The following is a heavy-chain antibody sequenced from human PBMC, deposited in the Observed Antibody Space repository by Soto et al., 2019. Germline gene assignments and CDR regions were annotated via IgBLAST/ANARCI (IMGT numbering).Heavy chain of an antibody. D-gene: IGHD3-22*01. J-gene: IGHJ4*02. Sequence: GGSLRLSCAASGFTVSSNYMSWVRQAPGKGLEWVSVIYSGGSTYYADSVKGRFTISRDNSKNTLYLQMNSLRAEDTAVYYCARESFYDSSGYHDYWGQGTLVTVSS. CDR2: IYSGGST. CDR3: ARESFYDSSGYHDY. CDR1: GFTVSSNY. V-gene: IGHV3-53*01.